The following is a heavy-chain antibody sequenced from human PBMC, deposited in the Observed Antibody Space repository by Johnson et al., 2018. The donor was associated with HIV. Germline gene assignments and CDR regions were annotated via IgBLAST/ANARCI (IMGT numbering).Heavy chain of an antibody. CDR2: ISSSGSTI. CDR3: ARPIFGVVSSPVDAFGV. V-gene: IGHV3-11*04. CDR1: GFTFSDYY. Sequence: QVLLVESGGGLVKPGGSLRLSCAASGFTFSDYYMSWIRQAPGKGLEWLSYISSSGSTIYYVDSVKGRFTISRDNAKNSLYLQMNSLRAEDTAVYYCARPIFGVVSSPVDAFGVWGQGTMVTVSS. D-gene: IGHD3-3*01. J-gene: IGHJ3*01.